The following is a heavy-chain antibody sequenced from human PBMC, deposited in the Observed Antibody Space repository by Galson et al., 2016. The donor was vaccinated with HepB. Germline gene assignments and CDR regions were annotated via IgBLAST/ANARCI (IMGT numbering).Heavy chain of an antibody. CDR2: INSDESTT. CDR3: VRSTKGHGDYVEFDY. Sequence: SLRLSCAASGFTFSTFWMEWVRQAPGKGLVWVSRINSDESTTDYADSVKGRFIISRDNAKNTLYLQMNSLRAEDTAVYYCVRSTKGHGDYVEFDYWGQGTLVTVSS. J-gene: IGHJ4*02. D-gene: IGHD4-17*01. CDR1: GFTFSTFW. V-gene: IGHV3-74*01.